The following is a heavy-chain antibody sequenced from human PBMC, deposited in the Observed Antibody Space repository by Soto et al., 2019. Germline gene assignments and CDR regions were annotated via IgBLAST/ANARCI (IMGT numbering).Heavy chain of an antibody. Sequence: PGESLKISCKGSGYSFTSYWIGWVRQMPGKGLEWMGIIYPGDSDTRYNPSFRGQVTISADKSISTAYLQWSSLKASDTAMYYCARHRAFLYYYYYGMDVWGQGTTVTVSS. J-gene: IGHJ6*02. D-gene: IGHD3-3*02. CDR2: IYPGDSDT. CDR1: GYSFTSYW. CDR3: ARHRAFLYYYYYGMDV. V-gene: IGHV5-51*01.